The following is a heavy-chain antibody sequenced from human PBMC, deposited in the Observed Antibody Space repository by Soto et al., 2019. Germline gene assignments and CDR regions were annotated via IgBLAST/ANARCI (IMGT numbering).Heavy chain of an antibody. V-gene: IGHV4-34*01. Sequence: SDTLYLTCAVYGSSFSGHYWSWIRQPPWQGLEWIGEINHSGSTNYNPSLKSRVTISVDTSKNQFSLKLSSVTAADTAVYYCARGLIIRRKIVVVPAAHNWFDPWGQGTLVTVS. CDR2: INHSGST. J-gene: IGHJ5*02. D-gene: IGHD2-2*01. CDR3: ARGLIIRRKIVVVPAAHNWFDP. CDR1: GSSFSGHY.